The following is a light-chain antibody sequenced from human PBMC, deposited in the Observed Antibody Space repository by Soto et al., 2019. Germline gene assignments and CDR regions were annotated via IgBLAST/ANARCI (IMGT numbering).Light chain of an antibody. CDR3: QSYDSSVTAVL. V-gene: IGLV1-40*01. J-gene: IGLJ2*01. CDR1: SSNIGAGYD. CDR2: DNN. Sequence: QAVLTQPPSVSGAPGQRVTISCTGSSSNIGAGYDVHWYQHLPGTVPRLVIYDNNIRPSGVPDRFSGSKSDTSASLAITGLQAEDEADYYCQSYDSSVTAVLFGGWTKLTVL.